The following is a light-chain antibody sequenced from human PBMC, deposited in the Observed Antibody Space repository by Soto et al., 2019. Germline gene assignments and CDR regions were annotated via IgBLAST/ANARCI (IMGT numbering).Light chain of an antibody. J-gene: IGKJ1*01. CDR3: QQFIDGWT. V-gene: IGKV1-5*01. CDR2: DAS. CDR1: QSINNR. Sequence: SQMTQSPSALSASIGGRVTITCRASQSINNRLAWYQQMPGKAPNLLIYDASSLESGVPSRFRGSGSETEFTLTISGLQPDDFAAYYCQQFIDGWTFGQGTKVDIK.